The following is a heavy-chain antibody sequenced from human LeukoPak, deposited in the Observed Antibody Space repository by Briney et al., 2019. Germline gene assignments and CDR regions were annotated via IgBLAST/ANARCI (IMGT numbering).Heavy chain of an antibody. V-gene: IGHV3-30*03. CDR3: ARDSSGCYTFDY. J-gene: IGHJ4*02. Sequence: GGSLRLSCAASGFTFSSHGMHWVRQAPGKGLEWVAVISYDGSAKYCADSVKGRFTISRDNSKNTVYLEMDSLRAEDTAVYYCARDSSGCYTFDYWGQGTLVTVSP. CDR2: ISYDGSAK. D-gene: IGHD3-22*01. CDR1: GFTFSSHG.